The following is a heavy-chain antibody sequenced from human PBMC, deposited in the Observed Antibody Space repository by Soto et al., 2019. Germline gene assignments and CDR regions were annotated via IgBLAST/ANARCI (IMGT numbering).Heavy chain of an antibody. V-gene: IGHV1-69*13. CDR1: GGTFSSYA. Sequence: GASVKVSCKASGGTFSSYAISWVRQAPGQGLEWMGGIIPIFGTANYAQKFQGRVTITADESTSTAYMELSSLRSEDTAVYYCASSGDIVANYYYYGMDVWGQGTTVTVSS. CDR2: IIPIFGTA. D-gene: IGHD5-12*01. CDR3: ASSGDIVANYYYYGMDV. J-gene: IGHJ6*02.